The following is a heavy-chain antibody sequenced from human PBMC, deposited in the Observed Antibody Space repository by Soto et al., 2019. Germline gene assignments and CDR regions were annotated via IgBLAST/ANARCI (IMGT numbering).Heavy chain of an antibody. CDR1: GGSISSGGYY. J-gene: IGHJ6*03. Sequence: SETLSLTCTVSGGSISSGGYYWSWIRQHPGKGLEWIGYIYYSGSTYHNPSLKSRVTISVDTSKNQFSLKLSSVTAADTAVYYCARGNVLRFLEWLAYMAVWGKGTTVPVSS. CDR3: ARGNVLRFLEWLAYMAV. D-gene: IGHD3-3*01. V-gene: IGHV4-31*03. CDR2: IYYSGST.